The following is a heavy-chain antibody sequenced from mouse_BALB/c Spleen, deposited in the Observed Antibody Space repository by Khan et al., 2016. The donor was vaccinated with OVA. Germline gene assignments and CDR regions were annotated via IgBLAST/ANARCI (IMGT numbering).Heavy chain of an antibody. CDR1: GFSLTGYG. CDR3: ARAYYGNYREAMDY. D-gene: IGHD2-10*01. Sequence: QVQLKESGPGLVAPSQSLSITCTVSGFSLTGYGVNWVRQPPGKGLGWLGMIWGDGSTDYNSVLKSRLSISKDNSKSQVFLKMNSLQTDDTARYYCARAYYGNYREAMDYWGQGTSVTVSS. V-gene: IGHV2-6-7*01. CDR2: IWGDGST. J-gene: IGHJ4*01.